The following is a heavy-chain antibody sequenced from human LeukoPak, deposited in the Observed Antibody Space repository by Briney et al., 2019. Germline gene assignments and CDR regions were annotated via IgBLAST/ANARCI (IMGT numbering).Heavy chain of an antibody. Sequence: GGSLRLSCAASGFTFSGYAMHWVRQAPGKGLEWVAVISYDGSNKYYADSVKGRFTISRDNSKNTLYLQMNSLRAEDTAVYYRARDGGSSGWLDYWGQGTLVTVSS. D-gene: IGHD6-19*01. CDR3: ARDGGSSGWLDY. V-gene: IGHV3-30-3*01. CDR2: ISYDGSNK. J-gene: IGHJ4*02. CDR1: GFTFSGYA.